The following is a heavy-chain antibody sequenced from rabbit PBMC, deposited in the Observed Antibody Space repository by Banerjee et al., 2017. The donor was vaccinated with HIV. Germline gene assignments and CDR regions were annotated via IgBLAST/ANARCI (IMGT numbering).Heavy chain of an antibody. V-gene: IGHV1S45*01. J-gene: IGHJ4*01. Sequence: ELMVGCGGGVVPREGVLTLTCPAFGFSFSSSSYMCWVRQAPGKGLEWSACIHTDSSGTTRYASWAKGRFTISKTSSTTVTLQMTSLTAADTATYFCARDHPYAVYGGHVHPHLWGPGTLVTVS. CDR2: IHTDSSGTT. CDR3: ARDHPYAVYGGHVHPHL. CDR1: GFSFSSSSY. D-gene: IGHD4-2*01.